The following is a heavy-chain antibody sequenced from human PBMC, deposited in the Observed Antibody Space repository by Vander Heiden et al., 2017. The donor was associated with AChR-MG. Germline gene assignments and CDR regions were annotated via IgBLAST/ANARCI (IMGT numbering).Heavy chain of an antibody. V-gene: IGHV3-53*01. CDR1: GFTVSSNY. CDR2: IYSGGST. D-gene: IGHD7-27*01. J-gene: IGHJ3*02. Sequence: DVQLVESGGGFLLPGGSLRPAFAASGFTVSSNYMSWVRQAPGKGLEWVSVIYSGGSTYYADSVKGRFTISRDNSKNTLYLQMNSLRAEDTAVYYCARDLIWGGVNAFDIWGQGTMVTVSS. CDR3: ARDLIWGGVNAFDI.